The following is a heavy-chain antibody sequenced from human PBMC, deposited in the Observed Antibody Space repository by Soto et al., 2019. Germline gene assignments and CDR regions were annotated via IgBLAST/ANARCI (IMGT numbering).Heavy chain of an antibody. Sequence: QVQLVESGGGVVQPGRSLRLSCAASGFTFSSYAMHWVRQAPGKGLEWVAVISYDGSNKYYTDSVKGRFTISRDHSKNTLYLQMNSLRAEDTAVYYCARPLWRDDYNWGYFALWGRGTLVTVSS. CDR3: ARPLWRDDYNWGYFAL. J-gene: IGHJ2*01. CDR1: GFTFSSYA. CDR2: ISYDGSNK. D-gene: IGHD4-4*01. V-gene: IGHV3-30-3*01.